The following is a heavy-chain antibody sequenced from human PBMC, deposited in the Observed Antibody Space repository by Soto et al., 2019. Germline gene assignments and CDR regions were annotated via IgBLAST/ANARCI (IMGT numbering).Heavy chain of an antibody. CDR1: GGSINSDAYY. V-gene: IGHV4-30-4*01. CDR3: ARDRSNSPDYFDY. CDR2: IYYSGRT. Sequence: SETLSLTCTVSGGSINSDAYYWSWIRQPPGKGLEWIGHIYYSGRTYYAPSLESRLTISLDTSKNQFSLRLSSVNASDTAVYYCARDRSNSPDYFDYWGQGTLVTVSS. J-gene: IGHJ4*02. D-gene: IGHD6-6*01.